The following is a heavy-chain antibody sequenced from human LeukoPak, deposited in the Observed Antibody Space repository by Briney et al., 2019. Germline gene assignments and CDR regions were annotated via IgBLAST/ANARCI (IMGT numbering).Heavy chain of an antibody. D-gene: IGHD2-2*01. Sequence: KPSETLSLTCTVSGGSISSYYWSWIRQPPGKGLEWIGYIYYSGSTNYNPSLKSRVTISVDTSKNQFSLKLSSVTAADTAVYYCARDCSSTSGPSTGDAFDIWGQGTMVTVSS. CDR3: ARDCSSTSGPSTGDAFDI. CDR1: GGSISSYY. V-gene: IGHV4-59*01. J-gene: IGHJ3*02. CDR2: IYYSGST.